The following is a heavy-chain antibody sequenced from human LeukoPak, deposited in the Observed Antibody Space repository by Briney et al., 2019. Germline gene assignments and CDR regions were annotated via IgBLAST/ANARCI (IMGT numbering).Heavy chain of an antibody. CDR1: GDSIGTYY. CDR3: ARLGYSYGPNY. Sequence: SETLSPACTVSGDSIGTYYWSWIRQPPGKGLEWIGSIYYSGSTYYNPSLKSRVTISVDTSKNQFSLKLSSVTATDTAVYSCARLGYSYGPNYWGQGTLVTVSS. V-gene: IGHV4-59*05. D-gene: IGHD5-18*01. CDR2: IYYSGST. J-gene: IGHJ4*02.